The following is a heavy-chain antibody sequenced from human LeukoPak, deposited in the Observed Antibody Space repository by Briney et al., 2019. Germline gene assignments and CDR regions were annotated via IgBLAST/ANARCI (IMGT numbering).Heavy chain of an antibody. D-gene: IGHD4-17*01. J-gene: IGHJ4*02. CDR3: ARTSLYYGDSYYFDY. CDR2: ISSSSSYI. Sequence: PGGSLRLSCAASGFTFGSYSMNWVRQAPGKGLEWVSSISSSSSYIYYADSVKGRFTISRDNAKNSLYLQMNSLRAEDTAVYYCARTSLYYGDSYYFDYWGQGTLVTVSS. V-gene: IGHV3-21*01. CDR1: GFTFGSYS.